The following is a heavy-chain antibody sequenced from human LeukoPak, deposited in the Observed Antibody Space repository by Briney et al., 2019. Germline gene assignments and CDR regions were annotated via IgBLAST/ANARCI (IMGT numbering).Heavy chain of an antibody. CDR2: IVVGSGNT. CDR1: GFTFTSSA. D-gene: IGHD4-17*01. Sequence: ASVNVSCKASGFTFTSSAMQWVRQARGQRLEWIGWIVVGSGNTNYAQKFQERVTITRDMSTSTAYMELSSLRSEDTAVYYCAAVDYGDYSLFDYWGQGTLVTVSS. J-gene: IGHJ4*02. V-gene: IGHV1-58*02. CDR3: AAVDYGDYSLFDY.